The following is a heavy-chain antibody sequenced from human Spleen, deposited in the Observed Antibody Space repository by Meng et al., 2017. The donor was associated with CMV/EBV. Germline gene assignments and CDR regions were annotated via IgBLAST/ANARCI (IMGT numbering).Heavy chain of an antibody. D-gene: IGHD3/OR15-3a*01. CDR3: ARDDTIFGLVSYYFDH. CDR2: IRTSGDSV. Sequence: GESLKISCAASGFSFSDYYMSWIRQAPGRGLEWVSCIRTSGDSVYYADSVRGRFTISRDNAKNSLYLQMNSLRAEDTAVYYCARDDTIFGLVSYYFDHWGQGTLVTVSS. J-gene: IGHJ4*02. CDR1: GFSFSDYY. V-gene: IGHV3-11*01.